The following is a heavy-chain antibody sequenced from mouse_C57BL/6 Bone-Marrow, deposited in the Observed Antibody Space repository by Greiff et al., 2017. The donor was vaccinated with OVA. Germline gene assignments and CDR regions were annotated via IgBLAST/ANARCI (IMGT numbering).Heavy chain of an antibody. CDR2: IRNKANNHAT. J-gene: IGHJ1*03. CDR3: ARGGYDGYLYWYFDV. V-gene: IGHV6-6*01. Sequence: EVQGVESGGGLVQPGGSMKLSCAASGFTFSDAWMDWVRQSPEKGLEWVAGIRNKANNHATYYAESVKGRFTISRDDSKSSVYLQMNSLRAEDTGIDYCARGGYDGYLYWYFDVWGTGTTVTVSS. D-gene: IGHD2-3*01. CDR1: GFTFSDAW.